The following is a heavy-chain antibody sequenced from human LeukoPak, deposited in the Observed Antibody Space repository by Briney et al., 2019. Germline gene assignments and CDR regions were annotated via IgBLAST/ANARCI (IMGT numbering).Heavy chain of an antibody. CDR2: INPNSGGT. V-gene: IGHV1-2*02. J-gene: IGHJ4*02. CDR1: GYTFTGYY. D-gene: IGHD3-9*01. Sequence: ASVKVSCKASGYTFTGYYMHWVRQAPGQGLEWMGWINPNSGGTNYAQKFQGRVTMTRDTSISTAYMELSRLRSDDTAVYYCARDSGSRLTGYYMFDYWGQGTLVTVSS. CDR3: ARDSGSRLTGYYMFDY.